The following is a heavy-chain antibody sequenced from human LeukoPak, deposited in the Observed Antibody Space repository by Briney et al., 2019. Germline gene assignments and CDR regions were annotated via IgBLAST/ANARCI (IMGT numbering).Heavy chain of an antibody. CDR1: EFSVGSNY. Sequence: GGSLRLSCAASEFSVGSNYMTWVRQAPGKGLEWVSLIYSGGSTYYADSVKGRFTISRDNSKNTLYLQMNSLRAEDTAVYYCAKSGYNRFDYWGQGTLVTVSS. V-gene: IGHV3-66*01. CDR2: IYSGGST. CDR3: AKSGYNRFDY. D-gene: IGHD5-24*01. J-gene: IGHJ4*02.